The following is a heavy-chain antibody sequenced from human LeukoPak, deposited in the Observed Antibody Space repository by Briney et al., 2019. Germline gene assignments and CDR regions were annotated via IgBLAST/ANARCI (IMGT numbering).Heavy chain of an antibody. D-gene: IGHD5-18*01. CDR3: ARDLGYSYGHFDY. V-gene: IGHV3-48*01. CDR1: GFTFSSYS. J-gene: IGHJ4*02. CDR2: ISSSSTI. Sequence: GGSLRLSCAASGFTFSSYSMNWVRQAPGKGLEWVSYISSSSTIYYADSVKGRFTISRDNAKNSLYLQMNSLRAEDTAVYYCARDLGYSYGHFDYWGQGTWSPSPQ.